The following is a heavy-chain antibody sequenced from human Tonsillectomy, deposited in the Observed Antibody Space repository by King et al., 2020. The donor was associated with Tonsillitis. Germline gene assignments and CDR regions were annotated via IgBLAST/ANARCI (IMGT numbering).Heavy chain of an antibody. V-gene: IGHV1-69*01. J-gene: IGHJ4*02. CDR1: GGTFSSYA. CDR2: IIPIFGTA. CDR3: ASDEGCSGGSCYVYFDY. Sequence: AQLVQSRAEVKKPGSSVKVSCKASGGTFSSYAISWVRQAPGQGLEWMGGIIPIFGTANYAQKFQGRVTITADESTSTAYMELSSLRSEDRAVYYCASDEGCSGGSCYVYFDYWGQGTLVTVSS. D-gene: IGHD2-15*01.